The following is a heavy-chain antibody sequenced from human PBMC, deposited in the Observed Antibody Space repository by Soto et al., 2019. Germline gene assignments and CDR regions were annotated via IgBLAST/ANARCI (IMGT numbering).Heavy chain of an antibody. V-gene: IGHV4-39*01. D-gene: IGHD3-9*01. CDR3: ARRERYYGSPGWFDP. Sequence: TSETLSLTCSVSGGSTSSFTYYWGWIRQPPGKGLEWIGTVYYNENTYYNPSLKSRVTITVDTAKNQFSLSLRSVTAADTAMYFCARRERYYGSPGWFDPWGPGTLVTVSS. J-gene: IGHJ5*02. CDR2: VYYNENT. CDR1: GGSTSSFTYY.